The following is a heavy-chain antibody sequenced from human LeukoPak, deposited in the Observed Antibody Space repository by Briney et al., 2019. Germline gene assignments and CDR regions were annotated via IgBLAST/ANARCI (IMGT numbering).Heavy chain of an antibody. Sequence: SQTLSLTCAISGDSVSSNGVAWNWIRQSPSRGLEWLGRTYYRSKWFNDYAVSVNSRITISPDISKNQFSLQLNSLTPEDTAVYFCARGAWRSFDYWGQGTLVTVTS. J-gene: IGHJ4*02. CDR1: GDSVSSNGVA. CDR3: ARGAWRSFDY. CDR2: TYYRSKWFN. V-gene: IGHV6-1*01.